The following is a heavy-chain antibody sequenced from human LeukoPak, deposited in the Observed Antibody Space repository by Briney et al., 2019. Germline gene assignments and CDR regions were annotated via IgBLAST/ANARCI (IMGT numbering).Heavy chain of an antibody. CDR3: TRRDSSGYYSFDY. V-gene: IGHV3-72*01. Sequence: GGSLRLSCAASEFTFSSYWMSWVRQAPGKGLEWVGRTRNKADSYTTEYAASVKGRFTISRDDSKNSLYLQMNSLKTEDTAVYYCTRRDSSGYYSFDYWGQGTLVTVSS. CDR2: TRNKADSYTT. J-gene: IGHJ4*02. CDR1: EFTFSSYW. D-gene: IGHD3-22*01.